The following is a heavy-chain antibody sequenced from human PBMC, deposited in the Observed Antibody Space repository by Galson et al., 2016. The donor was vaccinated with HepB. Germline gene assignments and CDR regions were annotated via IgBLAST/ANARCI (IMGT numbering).Heavy chain of an antibody. J-gene: IGHJ4*02. CDR3: TSAFSTYYDILTGYYTKDY. V-gene: IGHV3-73*01. CDR1: GFTFSDSA. CDR2: IRNKAYTYAT. D-gene: IGHD3-9*01. Sequence: SLRLSCAAPGFTFSDSAMHWVRQASGKGLEWVGRIRNKAYTYATAYAASVKGRFTISRDDSKNTAYLQMNSLKTEDTAVYYCTSAFSTYYDILTGYYTKDYWAQGTLVTVSS.